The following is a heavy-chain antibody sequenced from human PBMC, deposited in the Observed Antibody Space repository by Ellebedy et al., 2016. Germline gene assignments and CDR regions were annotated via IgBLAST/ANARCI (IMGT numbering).Heavy chain of an antibody. V-gene: IGHV3-23*01. CDR1: GFTFSSYA. Sequence: GGSLRLXXAASGFTFSSYAMSWVRQAPGKGLEWVSAISGSGGSTYCADSVKGRFTISRDNSKNTLYLQMNSLRAEDTAVYYCAKDLLDQSIFGVVIGWFNPWGQGTLVTVSS. J-gene: IGHJ5*02. D-gene: IGHD3-3*01. CDR3: AKDLLDQSIFGVVIGWFNP. CDR2: ISGSGGST.